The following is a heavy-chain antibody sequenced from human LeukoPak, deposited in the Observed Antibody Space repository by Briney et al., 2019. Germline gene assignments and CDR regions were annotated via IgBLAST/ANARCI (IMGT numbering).Heavy chain of an antibody. D-gene: IGHD2-2*01. CDR2: IYYSGST. CDR1: GGSISSGDYC. Sequence: PSETMSLTCTVSGGSISSGDYCWSWIRQPPGKGLEWIGYIYYSGSTYYNPSLKSRVTISVDTSKNQFSLKLSSVTAADTAVYYCARGGDIVVVPAAPHYYGMDVWGKGTTVTVSS. V-gene: IGHV4-30-4*01. CDR3: ARGGDIVVVPAAPHYYGMDV. J-gene: IGHJ6*04.